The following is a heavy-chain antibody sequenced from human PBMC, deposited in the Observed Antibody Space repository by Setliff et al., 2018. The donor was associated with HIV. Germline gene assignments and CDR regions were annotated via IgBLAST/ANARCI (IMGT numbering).Heavy chain of an antibody. D-gene: IGHD2-2*01. CDR2: ISAYNVNT. Sequence: ASVKVSCKASGYSFTSYGVSWVRQAPGQGLEWMGWISAYNVNTNYAQKLQGRVTMTTDTSTSTAYMELRSLRSDDTAVYYCARAGGGATDQAFDIWGQGTMVTVSS. CDR1: GYSFTSYG. J-gene: IGHJ3*02. V-gene: IGHV1-18*01. CDR3: ARAGGGATDQAFDI.